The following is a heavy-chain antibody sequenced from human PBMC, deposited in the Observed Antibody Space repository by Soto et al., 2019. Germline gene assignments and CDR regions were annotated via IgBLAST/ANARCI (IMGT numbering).Heavy chain of an antibody. D-gene: IGHD3-10*01. Sequence: QVQLQESGPGLVKPSKTLSLTGTFSGGSVSSGANSWSWIRQPPGKGLEWIGYIYYGGSTYYNPSLESRVTISVDTSKNQFSLKLSSVTAADTAVYYCARASVVRGAIWWFDPWGQGTLVTVSS. CDR2: IYYGGST. CDR3: ARASVVRGAIWWFDP. V-gene: IGHV4-31*03. CDR1: GGSVSSGANS. J-gene: IGHJ5*02.